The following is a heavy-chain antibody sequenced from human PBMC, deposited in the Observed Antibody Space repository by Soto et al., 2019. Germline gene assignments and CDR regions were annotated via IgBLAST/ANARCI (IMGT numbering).Heavy chain of an antibody. CDR3: ASVGGSSWSPIAVAGTSSGSAEYFQH. D-gene: IGHD6-19*01. V-gene: IGHV1-18*01. CDR1: GYTFTSYG. J-gene: IGHJ1*01. CDR2: ISAYNGNT. Sequence: ASVKVSCKASGYTFTSYGISWVRQAPGQGLEWMGWISAYNGNTNYAQKLQGRVTITRDTSASTAYMELSSLRSEDTAVYYCASVGGSSWSPIAVAGTSSGSAEYFQHWGQGTLVTVSS.